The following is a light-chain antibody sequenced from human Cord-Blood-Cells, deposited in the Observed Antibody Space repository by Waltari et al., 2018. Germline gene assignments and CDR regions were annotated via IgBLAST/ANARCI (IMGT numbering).Light chain of an antibody. J-gene: IGKJ1*01. CDR1: QSLVHSDGNTY. CDR2: KVS. Sequence: DVVMTQSPLSLPVTLGQPASISCRSSQSLVHSDGNTYLNWFQQRPGQSPRRLIYKVSNRDSGVPARFSGSGSGTDFTLTISSLEPEDFAVYYCQQRSNWPPWTFGQGTKVEIK. V-gene: IGKV2-30*02. CDR3: QQRSNWPPWT.